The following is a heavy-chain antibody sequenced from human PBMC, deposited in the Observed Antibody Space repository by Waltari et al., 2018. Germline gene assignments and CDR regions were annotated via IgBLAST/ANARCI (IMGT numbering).Heavy chain of an antibody. J-gene: IGHJ6*02. V-gene: IGHV4-39*07. CDR3: ARDDPIAISYYYGMDV. Sequence: GGSISSSSYYWGWIRQPPGKGLEWIGSIYYSGSTYYNPSLKSRVTISVDTSKNQFSLKLSSVTAADTAVYYCARDDPIAISYYYGMDVWGQGTTVTVSS. CDR2: IYYSGST. D-gene: IGHD2-21*01. CDR1: GGSISSSSYY.